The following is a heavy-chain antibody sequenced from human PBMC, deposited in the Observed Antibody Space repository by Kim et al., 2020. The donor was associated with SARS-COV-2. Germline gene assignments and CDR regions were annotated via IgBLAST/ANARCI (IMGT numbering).Heavy chain of an antibody. CDR1: GYTFTSYG. CDR2: ISAYNGNT. V-gene: IGHV1-18*01. J-gene: IGHJ1*01. CDR3: ARGPNIVPAARTGYFQH. D-gene: IGHD2-2*01. Sequence: ASVKVSCKASGYTFTSYGISWVRQAPGQGLEWMGWISAYNGNTNYAQKLQGRVTMTTDTSTSTAYMELRSLRSDDTAVYYCARGPNIVPAARTGYFQHWGQGTLVTVSS.